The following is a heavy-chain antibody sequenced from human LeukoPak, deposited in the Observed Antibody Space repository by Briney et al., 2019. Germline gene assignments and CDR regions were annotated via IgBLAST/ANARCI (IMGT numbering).Heavy chain of an antibody. CDR1: GGSISSYY. D-gene: IGHD3-10*01. V-gene: IGHV4-59*05. J-gene: IGHJ4*02. CDR3: ANSYYYGSESYSS. Sequence: PSETLSLTCTVSGGSISSYYWSWIRQPPGKGLEWIGSMYHNGSTYYYPSLKSRVTISVDTSKNQFSLKLSSVTAADTAVYYCANSYYYGSESYSSWGQGTLVTVSS. CDR2: MYHNGST.